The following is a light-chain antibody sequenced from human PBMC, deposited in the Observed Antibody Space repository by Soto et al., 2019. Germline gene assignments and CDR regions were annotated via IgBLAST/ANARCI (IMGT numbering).Light chain of an antibody. CDR1: QSVSNDF. Sequence: EIVLTQSPGILSLSPGERATLSCRASQSVSNDFLAWYQQKPGQAPRLLIYGASLRATGIPARFSGSGYGTEFTLTISSLQSEDFAVYYCHQYNTWPLTFGGGTKV. CDR2: GAS. CDR3: HQYNTWPLT. J-gene: IGKJ4*01. V-gene: IGKV3-15*01.